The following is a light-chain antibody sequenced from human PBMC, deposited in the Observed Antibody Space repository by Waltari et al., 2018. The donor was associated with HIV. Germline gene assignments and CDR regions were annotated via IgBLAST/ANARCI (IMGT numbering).Light chain of an antibody. CDR3: QSADSSGTYPVV. Sequence: SYELTQPPSVSVSPGQTARITCSGDALPKKYAYWYQQKPGQAHVVVTYKDSERPSGSPERFAGSSSGTTVTLTISGVQAEDEADYYWQSADSSGTYPVVFGGGTKLTVI. CDR2: KDS. V-gene: IGLV3-25*03. CDR1: ALPKKY. J-gene: IGLJ2*01.